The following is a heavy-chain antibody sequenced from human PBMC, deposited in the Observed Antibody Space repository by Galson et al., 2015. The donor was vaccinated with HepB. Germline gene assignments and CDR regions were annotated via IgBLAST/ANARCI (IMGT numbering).Heavy chain of an antibody. J-gene: IGHJ4*02. Sequence: SLRLSCAASGFTFSSYAMTWVRQAPGKGLEWVSGITGSGDNGGSTHYADSVKGRFTISRDNSKNTVDPQMNSLRDEDTAVYFCTRVRWISSGWVDHWGQGTLVTVSS. D-gene: IGHD6-19*01. V-gene: IGHV3-23*01. CDR3: TRVRWISSGWVDH. CDR2: ITGSGDNGGST. CDR1: GFTFSSYA.